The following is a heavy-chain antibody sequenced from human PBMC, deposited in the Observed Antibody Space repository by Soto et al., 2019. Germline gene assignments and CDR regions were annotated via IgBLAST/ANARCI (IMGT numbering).Heavy chain of an antibody. J-gene: IGHJ6*03. CDR2: ISWNSGSI. Sequence: GGSLRLSCAASGFTFDHYAMHWVRQAPGKGLEWVSGISWNSGSIGYADSVKGRFTISRDNAKNSLYLQMNSLRAEDTALYYCAKDSGELLAHYMDVWGKGTTVTVSS. D-gene: IGHD1-7*01. V-gene: IGHV3-9*01. CDR1: GFTFDHYA. CDR3: AKDSGELLAHYMDV.